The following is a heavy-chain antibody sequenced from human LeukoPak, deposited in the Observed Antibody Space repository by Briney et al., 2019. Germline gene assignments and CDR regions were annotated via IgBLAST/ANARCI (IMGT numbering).Heavy chain of an antibody. CDR1: GGSISSYY. V-gene: IGHV4-59*01. Sequence: PSETLSLTCTVSGGSISSYYRGWIRQPPGKGLEWIGYIYYSGSTNYNPSLKSRVTISVDTSKNQFSLKLSSVTAADTAVYYCARDSPITMIPDAFDIWGQGTMVTVSS. CDR3: ARDSPITMIPDAFDI. J-gene: IGHJ3*02. D-gene: IGHD3-22*01. CDR2: IYYSGST.